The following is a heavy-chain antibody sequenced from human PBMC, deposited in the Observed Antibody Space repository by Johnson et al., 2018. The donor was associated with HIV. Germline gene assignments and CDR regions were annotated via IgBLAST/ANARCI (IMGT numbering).Heavy chain of an antibody. CDR2: INWNGGST. V-gene: IGHV3-20*04. CDR3: ARDPRPVREYHGDAFDI. Sequence: VQLVESGGGVVQPGRSLRLSCAASGFTFDDYGMSWVRQGPGKGLEWVSGINWNGGSTGYADSVKGRFTVSRDNAKNSLYLQMNSLRAEDTAVYYCARDPRPVREYHGDAFDIWGQGTVVTVSS. CDR1: GFTFDDYG. D-gene: IGHD2-2*01. J-gene: IGHJ3*02.